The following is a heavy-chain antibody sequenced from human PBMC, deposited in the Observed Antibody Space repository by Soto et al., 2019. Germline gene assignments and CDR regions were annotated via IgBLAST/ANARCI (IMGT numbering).Heavy chain of an antibody. D-gene: IGHD5-18*01. V-gene: IGHV4-59*01. Sequence: SETLSLTCTVSGGSISSYYWSWIRQPPGKGLEWIGYIYYSGSTNYNPSLKSRVTISVDTSKNQFSLKLSSVTAADTAVYYCARGSRANSYGYEDYWGQGTLVTVSS. CDR3: ARGSRANSYGYEDY. CDR2: IYYSGST. CDR1: GGSISSYY. J-gene: IGHJ4*02.